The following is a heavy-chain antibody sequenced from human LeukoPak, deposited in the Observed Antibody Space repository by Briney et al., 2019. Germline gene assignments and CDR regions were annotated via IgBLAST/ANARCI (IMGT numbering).Heavy chain of an antibody. CDR2: INQGGNEK. D-gene: IGHD4-17*01. J-gene: IGHJ4*02. CDR1: GFSFNNYW. CDR3: ARAGGSTVSHSDY. Sequence: GGSLRLSCAASGFSFNNYWMNWVRQAPGKGLEWVANINQGGNEKYYVNSVKGRFTISRDNAKNSLYLQMGSLRAEDTAIYYCARAGGSTVSHSDYWGQGTLVTVSS. V-gene: IGHV3-7*03.